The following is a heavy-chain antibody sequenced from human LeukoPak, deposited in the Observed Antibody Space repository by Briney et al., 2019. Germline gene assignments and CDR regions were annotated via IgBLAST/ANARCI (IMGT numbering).Heavy chain of an antibody. CDR2: ISGSGGST. CDR3: AKDRDSSGYYNY. D-gene: IGHD3-22*01. V-gene: IGHV3-23*01. J-gene: IGHJ4*02. CDR1: GFSFSSYA. Sequence: GGSLRLSCAASGFSFSSYAMTWARQAPVKGLEWVSAISGSGGSTYYADSVKGRFTISRDNSKNTLYLKMNSLRAEDTAVYYCAKDRDSSGYYNYWGQGTLVTVSS.